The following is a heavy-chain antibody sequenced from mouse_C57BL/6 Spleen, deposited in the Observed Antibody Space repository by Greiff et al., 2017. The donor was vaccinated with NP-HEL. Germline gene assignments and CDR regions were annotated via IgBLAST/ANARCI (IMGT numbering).Heavy chain of an antibody. V-gene: IGHV5-17*01. J-gene: IGHJ1*03. D-gene: IGHD1-1*01. CDR3: ARPSTTVVADWYFDV. Sequence: EVKLVESGGGLVKPGGSLKLSCAASGFTFSDYGMHWVRQAPEKGLEWVAYIRSGSSTIYYADSVKGRFTISRDNAKNTLCLQMTSLRSEDTALYYCARPSTTVVADWYFDVWGTGTTVTVSS. CDR2: IRSGSSTI. CDR1: GFTFSDYG.